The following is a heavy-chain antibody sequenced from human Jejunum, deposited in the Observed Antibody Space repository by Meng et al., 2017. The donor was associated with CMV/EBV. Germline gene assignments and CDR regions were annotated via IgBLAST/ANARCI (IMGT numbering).Heavy chain of an antibody. CDR1: GFSVTSNY. CDR3: ARACRQVSNCCLDS. D-gene: IGHD2-2*01. J-gene: IGHJ4*02. V-gene: IGHV3-53*01. Sequence: SGFSVTSNYMTWVRQAPGKGLEWVSFIRNDGSTTYTASVQGRFTISRDNSKNTVYLQMNSLRAEDTALYYCARACRQVSNCCLDSWGQGTQVTVSS. CDR2: IRNDGST.